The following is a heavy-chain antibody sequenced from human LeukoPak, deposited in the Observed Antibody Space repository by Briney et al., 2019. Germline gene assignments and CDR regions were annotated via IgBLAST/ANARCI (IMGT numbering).Heavy chain of an antibody. V-gene: IGHV3-21*01. CDR1: GFTFSSYS. CDR2: ISSSSSYI. Sequence: GGSLRLSCAASGFTFSSYSMNWVRQAPGKGLEWVSSISSSSSYIYYADSVKGRFTISRDNAKNSMYLQMNSLRAEDTAVYYCARDSSGWRNWFDPWGQGTLVTVSS. J-gene: IGHJ5*02. D-gene: IGHD6-19*01. CDR3: ARDSSGWRNWFDP.